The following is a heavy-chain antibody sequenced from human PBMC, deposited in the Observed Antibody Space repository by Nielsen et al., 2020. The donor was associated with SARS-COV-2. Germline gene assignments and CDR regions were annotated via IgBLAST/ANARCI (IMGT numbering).Heavy chain of an antibody. CDR3: ARKVGAHDY. CDR2: IYYSGIT. D-gene: IGHD1-26*01. J-gene: IGHJ4*02. Sequence: SETLSLTCTVSGGSISSYYWSWIRQPPGKGLEWIGYIYYSGITNYNPSLKSRVTMSVDTSNNHFSLRLSAVPAADTAVYYCARKVGAHDYWGQGTLVTVS. V-gene: IGHV4-59*01. CDR1: GGSISSYY.